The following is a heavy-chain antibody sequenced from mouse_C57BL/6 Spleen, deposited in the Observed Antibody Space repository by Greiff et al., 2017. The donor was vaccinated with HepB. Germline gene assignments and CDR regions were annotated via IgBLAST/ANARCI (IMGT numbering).Heavy chain of an antibody. J-gene: IGHJ2*01. CDR1: GYTFTSYW. D-gene: IGHD3-2*02. CDR3: AREGGDSSGYASFDY. Sequence: QVQLKQPGAELVRPGSSVKLSCKASGYTFTSYWMHWVKQRPIQGLEWIGNIDPSDSETHYNQKFKDKATLTVDKSSSTAYMQLSSLTSEDSAVYYCAREGGDSSGYASFDYWGQGTTLTVSS. CDR2: IDPSDSET. V-gene: IGHV1-52*01.